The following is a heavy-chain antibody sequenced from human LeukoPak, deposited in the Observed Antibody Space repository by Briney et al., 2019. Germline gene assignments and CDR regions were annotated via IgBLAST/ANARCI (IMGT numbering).Heavy chain of an antibody. CDR3: ARGDRYYDILTGYYPNWFDP. D-gene: IGHD3-9*01. Sequence: SETLPLTCAVYGGSFSGYYWSWIRQPPGKGLEWIGEINHSGSTNYNPSLKSRVTISVDTSKNQFSLKLSSVTAADTAVYYCARGDRYYDILTGYYPNWFDPWGQGTLVTVSS. CDR1: GGSFSGYY. J-gene: IGHJ5*02. V-gene: IGHV4-34*01. CDR2: INHSGST.